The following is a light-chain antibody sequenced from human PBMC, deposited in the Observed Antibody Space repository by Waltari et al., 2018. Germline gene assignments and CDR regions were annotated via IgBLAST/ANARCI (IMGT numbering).Light chain of an antibody. CDR1: PDLANH. Sequence: AIQITQSPTSLSASVGGTVTITCRASPDLANHLAWYQQKPGKAPKLLVYGTSILQTMVPSRFSGSGSGTTFALTISSLQPADSATYYCLQDRTGLTFGGGTKVEI. CDR3: LQDRTGLT. V-gene: IGKV1-6*02. CDR2: GTS. J-gene: IGKJ4*01.